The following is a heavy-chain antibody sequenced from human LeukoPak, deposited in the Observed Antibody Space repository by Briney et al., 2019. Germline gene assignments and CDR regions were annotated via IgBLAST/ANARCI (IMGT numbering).Heavy chain of an antibody. CDR2: INHSGST. Sequence: SETLSLTCAVYGGSFSGYYWSWIRQPPGKGLEWIGEINHSGSTNYNPSLKSRVTISVDTSKNQFSLKLSSVTAADTAVYYCARVTGGYLDYWGQGTLVTVSS. CDR3: ARVTGGYLDY. CDR1: GGSFSGYY. D-gene: IGHD3-10*01. J-gene: IGHJ4*02. V-gene: IGHV4-34*01.